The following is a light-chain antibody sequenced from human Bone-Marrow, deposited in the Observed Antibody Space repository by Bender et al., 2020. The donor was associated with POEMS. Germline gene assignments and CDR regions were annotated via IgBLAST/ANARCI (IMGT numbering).Light chain of an antibody. J-gene: IGLJ2*01. CDR3: ISHGGSNQWGP. CDR2: QDN. CDR1: MLEGKY. V-gene: IGLV3-1*01. Sequence: SYELTQPPSVSVSPGQTASITCSGEMLEGKYVCWYQQKAGQSPLLVIYQDNKRPSGIPERFSGSNSGKTATLTIGGTQALDEADYYCISHGGSNQWGPFGGGTKMTVL.